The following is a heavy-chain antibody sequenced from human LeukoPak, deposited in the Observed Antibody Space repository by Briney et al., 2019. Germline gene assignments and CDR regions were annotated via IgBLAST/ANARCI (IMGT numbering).Heavy chain of an antibody. J-gene: IGHJ4*02. V-gene: IGHV3-30*02. CDR2: IRYA. D-gene: IGHD4-23*01. CDR3: ARPESSLLSYGGPDY. Sequence: GGSLRLSCAASGFTFSSYGMHWVRQAPGKGLEWVAFIRYADSVKGRFTISRDNSKNTLYLQMNSLRAEDTAVYYCARPESSLLSYGGPDYWGQGTLVSVSS. CDR1: GFTFSSYG.